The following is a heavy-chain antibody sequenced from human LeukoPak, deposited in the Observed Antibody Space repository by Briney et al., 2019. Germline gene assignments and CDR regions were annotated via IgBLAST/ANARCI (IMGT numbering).Heavy chain of an antibody. CDR1: GFTFDDYA. V-gene: IGHV3-9*01. CDR2: ISWNSGSI. J-gene: IGHJ3*02. CDR3: AKVGAVAGPDAFDI. D-gene: IGHD6-19*01. Sequence: PGGSLRLSCAASGFTFDDYAMPWVRQAPGKGLEWVSGISWNSGSIGHADSVKGRFTISRDNAKNSLYLQVNSLRAEDTALYYCAKVGAVAGPDAFDIWGQGTMVTVSS.